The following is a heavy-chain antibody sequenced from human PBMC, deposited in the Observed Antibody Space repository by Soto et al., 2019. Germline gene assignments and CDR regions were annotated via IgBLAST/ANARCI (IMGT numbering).Heavy chain of an antibody. V-gene: IGHV3-33*01. D-gene: IGHD6-19*01. CDR2: IWYDGSNK. CDR3: ARGNPYMSGWYDGMDV. J-gene: IGHJ6*02. CDR1: GFTFSSYG. Sequence: GGSLRLSCAASGFTFSSYGMHWVRQAPGKGLEWVAVIWYDGSNKYYADSVKGRFTISRDNSKNTLYLQMNSLRAEDTAVYYCARGNPYMSGWYDGMDVWGQGTTVTVSS.